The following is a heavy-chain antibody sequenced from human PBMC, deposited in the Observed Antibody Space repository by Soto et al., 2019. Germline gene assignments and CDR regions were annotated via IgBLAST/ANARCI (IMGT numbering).Heavy chain of an antibody. Sequence: QVQLQESGPGLVKPSETLSLTCTVPGGSISSSHWGWIRQPPGKGLEWIGNIQYSGRTKYNPSLKSRVTISVDTSKNQFSLKLSSVTASDTAVYYCARHQTSGIALASTNWYFDLWGRGTLVTVSS. CDR2: IQYSGRT. D-gene: IGHD6-19*01. CDR3: ARHQTSGIALASTNWYFDL. J-gene: IGHJ2*01. V-gene: IGHV4-59*08. CDR1: GGSISSSH.